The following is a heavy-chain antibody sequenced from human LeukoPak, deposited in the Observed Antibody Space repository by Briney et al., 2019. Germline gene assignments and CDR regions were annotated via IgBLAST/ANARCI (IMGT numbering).Heavy chain of an antibody. CDR1: GFTFSSCS. J-gene: IGHJ3*02. CDR2: ISSSSSYI. D-gene: IGHD3-16*02. V-gene: IGHV3-21*01. CDR3: ARSVPVPRPLYDYVWGSYRLGAFDI. Sequence: GGSLRLSCAASGFTFSSCSMNWVRQAPGKGLEWVSSISSSSSYIYYADSVKGRFTISRDNAKNSLYLQMNSLRAEDTAVYYCARSVPVPRPLYDYVWGSYRLGAFDIWGQGTMVTVSS.